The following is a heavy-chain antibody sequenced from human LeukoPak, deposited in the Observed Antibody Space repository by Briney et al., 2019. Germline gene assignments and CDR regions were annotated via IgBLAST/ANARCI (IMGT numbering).Heavy chain of an antibody. CDR2: IYHSGST. Sequence: SETLSLTCAVYGGSFSGYSWSWIRQPPGKGLEWIGYIYHSGSTYYNPSLKSRVTISVDRSKNQFSLKLSSVTAADTAVYYCAGRSIAAAGTLLFDYWGQGTLVTVSS. CDR3: AGRSIAAAGTLLFDY. V-gene: IGHV4-30-2*01. D-gene: IGHD6-13*01. CDR1: GGSFSGYS. J-gene: IGHJ4*02.